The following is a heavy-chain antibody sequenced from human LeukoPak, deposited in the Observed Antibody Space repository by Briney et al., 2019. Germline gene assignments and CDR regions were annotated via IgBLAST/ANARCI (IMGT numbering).Heavy chain of an antibody. CDR1: GGTFSSYA. Sequence: SVKVSCTASGGTFSSYAISWVRQAPGQGLEWMGGIIPIFGTANYAQKFQGRVTVTADESTSTAYMELSSLRSEDTAVYYCASSRDYDILTGYYYYYYGMDVWGQGTTVTVSS. J-gene: IGHJ6*02. CDR2: IIPIFGTA. D-gene: IGHD3-9*01. V-gene: IGHV1-69*13. CDR3: ASSRDYDILTGYYYYYYGMDV.